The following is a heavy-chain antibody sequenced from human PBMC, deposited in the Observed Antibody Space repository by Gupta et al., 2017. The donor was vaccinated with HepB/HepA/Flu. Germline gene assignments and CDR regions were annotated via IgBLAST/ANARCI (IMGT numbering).Heavy chain of an antibody. V-gene: IGHV3-21*01. CDR2: ISSSSSYI. J-gene: IGHJ5*02. CDR3: ARAGPRVLEWFGWGEETSDKKNWFDP. Sequence: EVQLVESGGGLVKPGGSLRLSCAASGFTFSSYSMNWVRQAPGKGLEWVSSISSSSSYIYYADSVKGRFTISRDNAKNSLYLQMNSLRAEDTAVYYCARAGPRVLEWFGWGEETSDKKNWFDPWGQGTLVTVSS. CDR1: GFTFSSYS. D-gene: IGHD3-3*01.